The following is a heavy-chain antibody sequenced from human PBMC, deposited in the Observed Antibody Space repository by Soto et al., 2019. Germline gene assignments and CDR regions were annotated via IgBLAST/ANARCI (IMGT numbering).Heavy chain of an antibody. Sequence: PGESLKISCKGSGYTFSNYWIFWVRQTPGRGLEWMGSIDPSDSYTTYSPSFQGHVTISADKSINTAFLTWTSLKSSDSGMYYCAKLDFTFGSIDVFDMWGQGTMVTVSS. J-gene: IGHJ3*02. CDR2: IDPSDSYT. CDR3: AKLDFTFGSIDVFDM. D-gene: IGHD3-16*01. CDR1: GYTFSNYW. V-gene: IGHV5-10-1*01.